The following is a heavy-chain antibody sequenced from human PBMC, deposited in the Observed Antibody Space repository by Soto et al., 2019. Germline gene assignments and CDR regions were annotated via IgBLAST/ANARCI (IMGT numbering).Heavy chain of an antibody. CDR3: ARGEPAYYYDSSGYYYAEYFQH. J-gene: IGHJ1*01. Sequence: SETLSLTCTVSGGSISSYYWSWIRQPPGKGLEWIGYIYYSGSTNYNPSLKSRVTISVDTSKNQFSLKLSSVTAADTAVYYCARGEPAYYYDSSGYYYAEYFQHWGQGTLVTVSS. V-gene: IGHV4-59*01. CDR2: IYYSGST. D-gene: IGHD3-22*01. CDR1: GGSISSYY.